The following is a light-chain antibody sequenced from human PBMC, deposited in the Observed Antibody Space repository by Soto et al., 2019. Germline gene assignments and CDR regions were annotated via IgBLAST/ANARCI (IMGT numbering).Light chain of an antibody. J-gene: IGKJ5*01. V-gene: IGKV3-11*01. CDR1: QNITTY. CDR3: QQRKHWPPIT. CDR2: DAS. Sequence: EIVLTQSPATLSLSPGERATLSCRASQNITTYLAWYQRKPGQAPRLLIYDASNRATGIPARFSGSGSGTDFTLTISSLEPEDFAVYYCQQRKHWPPITFGQGTRLEIK.